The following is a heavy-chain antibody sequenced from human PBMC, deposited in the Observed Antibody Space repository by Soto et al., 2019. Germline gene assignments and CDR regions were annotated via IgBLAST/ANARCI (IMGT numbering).Heavy chain of an antibody. CDR2: ISHDGSNK. Sequence: QVQLVESGGGVVQPGRSLRLSCAASGFTFSSYGMHWVRQAPGKGLEWVAVISHDGSNKYYADSVKGRFTISRVNSKNTLYLQMNSLRAEDTAVYYCAKAKYSSSWYSYGMDVWGQGTTVTVSS. J-gene: IGHJ6*02. CDR1: GFTFSSYG. D-gene: IGHD6-13*01. CDR3: AKAKYSSSWYSYGMDV. V-gene: IGHV3-30*18.